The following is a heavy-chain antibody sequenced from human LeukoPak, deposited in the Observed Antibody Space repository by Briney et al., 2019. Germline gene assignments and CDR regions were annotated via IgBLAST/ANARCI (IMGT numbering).Heavy chain of an antibody. D-gene: IGHD6-19*01. CDR3: ARNLAVAGTDYFDY. V-gene: IGHV4-34*01. Sequence: SETLSLTCAVYGGSFSGYYWSWIRHPPGKGLEWIGEINHSGSTNYNPSLKSRVTISVDTSKNQFSLKLSSVTAADTAVYYCARNLAVAGTDYFDYWGQGTLVAVSS. CDR1: GGSFSGYY. CDR2: INHSGST. J-gene: IGHJ4*02.